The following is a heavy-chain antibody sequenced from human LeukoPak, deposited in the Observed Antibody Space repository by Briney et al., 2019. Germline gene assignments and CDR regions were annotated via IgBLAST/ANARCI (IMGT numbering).Heavy chain of an antibody. CDR2: VSGSGTDT. CDR3: AKRKFYGSGSVFVSHAFDF. J-gene: IGHJ3*01. CDR1: GFSFSSYS. D-gene: IGHD3-10*01. Sequence: PGGSLRLSCAASGFSFSSYSMSWVRQTPGKGLDWVSAVSGSGTDTFYDHSVKGRFTISRDNCKNTLYLQMNDLGAEDTAIYYCAKRKFYGSGSVFVSHAFDFWGQGTMVTVSS. V-gene: IGHV3-23*01.